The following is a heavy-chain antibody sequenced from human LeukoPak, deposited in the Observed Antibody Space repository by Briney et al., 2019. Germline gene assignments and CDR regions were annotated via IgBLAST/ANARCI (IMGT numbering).Heavy chain of an antibody. CDR3: ARFEAAAGTGRWLDP. J-gene: IGHJ5*02. CDR1: GYSFTSYW. CDR2: IYPGDSDT. D-gene: IGHD6-13*01. V-gene: IGHV5-51*01. Sequence: GESLQTSCKGSGYSFTSYWIGWVRQMPGKGLEWMGIIYPGDSDTRYSPSFQGQVTISADKSISTAYLQWSSLKASDTAMYYCARFEAAAGTGRWLDPWGQGTLVSVSS.